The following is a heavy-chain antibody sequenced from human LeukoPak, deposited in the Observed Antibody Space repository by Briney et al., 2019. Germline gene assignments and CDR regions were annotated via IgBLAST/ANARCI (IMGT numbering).Heavy chain of an antibody. D-gene: IGHD2/OR15-2a*01. CDR3: ARDFYDGFALDY. Sequence: GGSLRLSCAASGFGFGSYNMYWVRQAPGKGLEWVSSISSGTSYIYYTDSVKGRFTISRDNARNSLYLQMDNLRAEDTGVYYCARDFYDGFALDYWGQGTLVTVSS. CDR2: ISSGTSYI. V-gene: IGHV3-21*03. CDR1: GFGFGSYN. J-gene: IGHJ4*02.